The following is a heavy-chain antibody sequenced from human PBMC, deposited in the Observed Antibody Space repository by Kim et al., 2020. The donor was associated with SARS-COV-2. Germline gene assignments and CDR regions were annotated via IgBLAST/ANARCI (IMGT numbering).Heavy chain of an antibody. CDR1: GFIFRSYE. D-gene: IGHD1-26*01. J-gene: IGHJ4*02. CDR3: ARSQGRGYFDY. Sequence: GGSLRLSCAASGFIFRSYEINWVRQAPGKGLEWISYISSSASTIYYADSVKGRFTISRDNAKNSLYLQMNSLRAEDTAVYYCARSQGRGYFDYWGQGTLVTVSS. CDR2: ISSSASTI. V-gene: IGHV3-48*03.